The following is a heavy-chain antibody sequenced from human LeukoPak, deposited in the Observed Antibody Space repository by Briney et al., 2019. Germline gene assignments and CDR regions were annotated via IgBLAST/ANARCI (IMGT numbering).Heavy chain of an antibody. V-gene: IGHV3-23*01. CDR3: ARAMVRGVINFDY. D-gene: IGHD3-10*01. CDR1: GFTFSSYA. J-gene: IGHJ4*02. Sequence: GSLRLSCAASGFTFSSYAMSWVRQAPGKGLEWVSTISNSGGTTYYADSVKGRFTISRDNSKNTLYLQMNSLRAEDTAVYYCARAMVRGVINFDYWGQGTLVTVSS. CDR2: ISNSGGTT.